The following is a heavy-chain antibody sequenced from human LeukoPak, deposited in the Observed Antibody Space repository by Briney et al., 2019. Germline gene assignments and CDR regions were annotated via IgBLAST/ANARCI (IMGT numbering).Heavy chain of an antibody. Sequence: GGSLRLSCAASGFTFSSYAMSWVRQAPGKGLEWVSVISGSGGSTYYYADSVKGRFTISRDNSKNTLHLQMNSLRAEDTAVYYCAKALPPYGDSGYWGQGTLVTVSS. J-gene: IGHJ4*02. D-gene: IGHD4-17*01. CDR2: ISGSGGST. CDR1: GFTFSSYA. CDR3: AKALPPYGDSGY. V-gene: IGHV3-23*01.